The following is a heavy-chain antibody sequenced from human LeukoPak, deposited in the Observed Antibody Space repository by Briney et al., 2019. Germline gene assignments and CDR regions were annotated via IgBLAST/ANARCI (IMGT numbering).Heavy chain of an antibody. CDR3: ATSRFGSGYYFNTEYFQH. V-gene: IGHV1-24*01. D-gene: IGHD3-22*01. J-gene: IGHJ1*01. CDR1: GYTLTELS. CDR2: FDPEDGET. Sequence: ASVKVSCKVSGYTLTELSMHWVRQAPGKGLEWMGGFDPEDGETIYAQKFQGRVTMTEDTSTDTAYMELSSLRSEDTAVYYCATSRFGSGYYFNTEYFQHWGQGTLVTVSS.